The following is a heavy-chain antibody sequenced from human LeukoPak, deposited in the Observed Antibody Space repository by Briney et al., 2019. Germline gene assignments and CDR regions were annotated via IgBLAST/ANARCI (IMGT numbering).Heavy chain of an antibody. Sequence: SETLSLTCTVSGGSISSHYWSWIRQPPGKGLEWIGYIYYSGSTNYNPSLKSRVTIAVDTSKNQFSLRLTSVTAADTAVYYCARVAPTRGYASSGYYPLDYWGQGTLVNVSS. CDR1: GGSISSHY. J-gene: IGHJ4*02. CDR3: ARVAPTRGYASSGYYPLDY. CDR2: IYYSGST. V-gene: IGHV4-59*11. D-gene: IGHD3-22*01.